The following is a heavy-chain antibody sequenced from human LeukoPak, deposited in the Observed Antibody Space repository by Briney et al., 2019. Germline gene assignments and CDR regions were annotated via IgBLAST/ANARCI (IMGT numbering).Heavy chain of an antibody. CDR1: GYTFTSYG. J-gene: IGHJ4*02. Sequence: ASVKVSCKASGYTFTSYGISWVRQAPGQGLEWMGWISAYNGNTNYAQKFQGRVTMTEDTSTDTAYMELSSLRSEDTAVYYCATGLFRDYYDSSGYYHWGQGTLVTVSS. CDR2: ISAYNGNT. CDR3: ATGLFRDYYDSSGYYH. D-gene: IGHD3-22*01. V-gene: IGHV1-18*01.